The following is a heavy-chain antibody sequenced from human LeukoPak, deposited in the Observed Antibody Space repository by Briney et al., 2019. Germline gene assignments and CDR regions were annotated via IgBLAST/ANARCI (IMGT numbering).Heavy chain of an antibody. CDR2: INSDGSTT. Sequence: GGSLRLCCAASGFTSSSYWMHWVRKAPGKGLVWVSRINSDGSTTSYADSVKGRFTISRDNAKNTLYLQMNSLSAEDTAVYYCARGAHPYDSSGYYYQDYWGQGTLVTVSS. CDR1: GFTSSSYW. CDR3: ARGAHPYDSSGYYYQDY. D-gene: IGHD3-22*01. J-gene: IGHJ4*02. V-gene: IGHV3-74*01.